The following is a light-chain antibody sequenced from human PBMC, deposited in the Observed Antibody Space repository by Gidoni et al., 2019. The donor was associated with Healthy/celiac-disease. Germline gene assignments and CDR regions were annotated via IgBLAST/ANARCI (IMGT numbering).Light chain of an antibody. V-gene: IGKV3-11*01. J-gene: IGKJ2*01. CDR2: DAS. CDR3: QRRDT. Sequence: EIVLTQSPATLSLSPGARATLSCRASQSISSFLAWYQQKPGQAPRLLIYDASNRATGIPARFSGSGSGTDFTLTISSLEPEDFAVYYCQRRDTFGQXTKLEIK. CDR1: QSISSF.